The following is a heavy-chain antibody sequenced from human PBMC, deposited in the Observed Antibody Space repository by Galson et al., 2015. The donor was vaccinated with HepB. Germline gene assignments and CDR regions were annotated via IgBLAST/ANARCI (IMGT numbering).Heavy chain of an antibody. CDR1: GFTFDDYT. D-gene: IGHD3-10*01. J-gene: IGHJ4*02. CDR2: ISWDGGST. V-gene: IGHV3-43*01. Sequence: SLRLSCAASGFTFDDYTMHWVRQAPGKGLEWVSLISWDGGSTYYADSVKGRFTISRDNSKNSLYLQMNSLRTEDTALYYCAKTALRYGSGSYSALMYYFDYWGQGTLVTVSS. CDR3: AKTALRYGSGSYSALMYYFDY.